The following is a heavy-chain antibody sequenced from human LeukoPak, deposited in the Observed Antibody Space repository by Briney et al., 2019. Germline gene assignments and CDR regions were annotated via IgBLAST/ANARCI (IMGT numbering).Heavy chain of an antibody. V-gene: IGHV4-59*12. CDR2: IYYSGST. Sequence: SETLSLTCTVSGGSISSYYWSWIRQPPGKGLEWIGYIYYSGSTNYNPSLKSRVTMSVDTSKNQFSLKLSSVTAVDTAVYYCARKHRWNGLYFDYWGQGTLVTVSS. J-gene: IGHJ4*02. D-gene: IGHD1-1*01. CDR1: GGSISSYY. CDR3: ARKHRWNGLYFDY.